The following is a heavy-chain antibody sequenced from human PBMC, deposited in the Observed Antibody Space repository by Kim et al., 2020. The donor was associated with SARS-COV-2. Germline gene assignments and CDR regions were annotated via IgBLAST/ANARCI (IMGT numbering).Heavy chain of an antibody. J-gene: IGHJ4*02. CDR2: ISGSGGST. V-gene: IGHV3-23*01. CDR1: GFTFSSYA. D-gene: IGHD6-13*01. CDR3: AKDDLSFWQQLYPRKNGSPYV. Sequence: GGSLRLSCAASGFTFSSYAMSWVRQAPGKGLGWVSAISGSGGSTYYADSVKGRFTISRDNSKNTLYLQMNSLRAEDTAVYYCAKDDLSFWQQLYPRKNGSPYVWGQGTLVTVSS.